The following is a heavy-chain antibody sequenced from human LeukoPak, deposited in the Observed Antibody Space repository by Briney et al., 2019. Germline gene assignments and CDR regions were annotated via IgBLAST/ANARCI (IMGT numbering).Heavy chain of an antibody. CDR1: GGSVSDYY. D-gene: IGHD3-3*01. CDR2: IYYTET. V-gene: IGHV4-59*02. J-gene: IGHJ4*02. CDR3: ARGGHYDFWSGSFDC. Sequence: PSETLSLTCTISGGSVSDYYWTWIRQSPGTGLEWIGYIYYTETSYSPSLKSRVTISADTSKDQFSLKLSSVTAADTAVYYCARGGHYDFWSGSFDCWGQGTLVTVSS.